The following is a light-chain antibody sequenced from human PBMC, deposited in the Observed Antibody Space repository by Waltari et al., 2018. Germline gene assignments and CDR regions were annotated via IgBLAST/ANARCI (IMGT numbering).Light chain of an antibody. J-gene: IGLJ1*01. CDR2: DVS. CDR1: TSDVCSSTY. CDR3: SSYTSSSTLHV. Sequence: QSTLTQPATLSASPGQSITISCTLTTSDVCSSTYVPLYQQHPRKAPKLMRYDVSNRPSGVANRFSGAKSGNTASLTISGLQAEDEADYYCSSYTSSSTLHVFGNGTKVTVL. V-gene: IGLV2-14*03.